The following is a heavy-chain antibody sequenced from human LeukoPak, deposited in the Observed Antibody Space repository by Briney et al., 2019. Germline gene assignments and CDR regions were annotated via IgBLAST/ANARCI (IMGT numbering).Heavy chain of an antibody. J-gene: IGHJ4*02. CDR1: GYTFTSYG. CDR3: ARDKRYSSGWGIDC. V-gene: IGHV1-18*01. Sequence: ASVKVTCKASGYTFTSYGISWVRQAPGQGLEWMGWISAYNGNTNYAQKLQGRVTMTTDTSTSTAYMELRSLRSDDTAVYYCARDKRYSSGWGIDCWGQGTLVTVSS. CDR2: ISAYNGNT. D-gene: IGHD6-19*01.